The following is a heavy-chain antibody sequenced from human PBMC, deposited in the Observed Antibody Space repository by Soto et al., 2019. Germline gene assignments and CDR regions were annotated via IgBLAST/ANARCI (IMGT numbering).Heavy chain of an antibody. CDR3: AMDHSRNDEGWWLDP. CDR1: ENSFTGPW. V-gene: IGHV1-46*04. Sequence: VQSGAEVKKPWASVKVSCTAPENSFTGPWVHWVRQAPGQGLEWRGVINPGGRTTVYEQKLQVRVTMTRATSTNTLSMELGCLSSDDMAVYYCAMDHSRNDEGWWLDPWGQGTLVTVSS. CDR2: INPGGRTT. D-gene: IGHD1-26*01. J-gene: IGHJ5*02.